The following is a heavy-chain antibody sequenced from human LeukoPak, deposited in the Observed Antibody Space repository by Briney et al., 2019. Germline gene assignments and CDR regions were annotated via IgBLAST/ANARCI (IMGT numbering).Heavy chain of an antibody. V-gene: IGHV1-2*02. D-gene: IGHD4-11*01. J-gene: IGHJ4*02. CDR2: IDANNGDT. CDR1: GYTFRGNY. Sequence: ATVKISCKASGYTFRGNYIHWLRQAPGQGLEWMGWIDANNGDTKSAQKFQGRVTMSRDTSISTAYMDLSSLSPDDAAVYYCARDPSSVTLYFFDYWGQGTLVTVSS. CDR3: ARDPSSVTLYFFDY.